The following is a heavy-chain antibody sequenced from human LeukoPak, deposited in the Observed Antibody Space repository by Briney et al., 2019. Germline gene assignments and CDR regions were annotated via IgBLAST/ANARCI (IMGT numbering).Heavy chain of an antibody. D-gene: IGHD1-14*01. CDR2: ISWNSGSI. CDR1: GFTFDDYA. Sequence: GGSLRLSCAASGFTFDDYAMHWVRQAPGKGLEWVSGISWNSGSIGYADSVKGRFTISRGNAKNSLYLQMNSLRAEDTALYYCAKDISGDHKGPPHYAFDIWGQGTMVTVSS. J-gene: IGHJ3*02. V-gene: IGHV3-9*01. CDR3: AKDISGDHKGPPHYAFDI.